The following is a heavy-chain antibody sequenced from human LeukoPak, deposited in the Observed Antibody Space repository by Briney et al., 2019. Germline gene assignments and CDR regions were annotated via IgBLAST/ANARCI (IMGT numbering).Heavy chain of an antibody. J-gene: IGHJ3*02. CDR2: IIPIFGTA. CDR1: GGTFSSYA. V-gene: IGHV1-69*05. CDR3: AREGSRGFDAFDI. Sequence: GASVKVSCKASGGTFSSYAISWVRQAPGQGLEWMGGIIPIFGTANYAQKFQGSVTITTDESTSTAYMELSSLRSEDTAVYYCAREGSRGFDAFDIWGQGTMVTVSS.